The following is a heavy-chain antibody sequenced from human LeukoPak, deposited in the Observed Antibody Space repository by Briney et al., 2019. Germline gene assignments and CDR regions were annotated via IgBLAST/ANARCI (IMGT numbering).Heavy chain of an antibody. CDR1: GFSFSSYG. D-gene: IGHD1-26*01. CDR3: AKGAGFQPAQKWAGYYYYMDV. Sequence: GRSLRLSCAASGFSFSSYGMHWVRQAPGKGLEWVAVISYDGSNKYYADSVKGRFTISRDNSKNTLYLQMNSLRPDDTAEYYCAKGAGFQPAQKWAGYYYYMDVWGKGTTVTVSS. V-gene: IGHV3-30*18. J-gene: IGHJ6*03. CDR2: ISYDGSNK.